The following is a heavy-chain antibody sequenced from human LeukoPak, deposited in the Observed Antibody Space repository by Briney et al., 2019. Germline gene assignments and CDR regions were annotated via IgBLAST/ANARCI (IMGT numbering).Heavy chain of an antibody. V-gene: IGHV4-34*01. D-gene: IGHD3-16*01. J-gene: IGHJ4*02. CDR2: INHSGST. Sequence: SETLSLTCAVYGGSFSGYYWSWIRQPPGKGLEWIGEINHSGSTNYNPSLKSRVTISVDTSKNQFSLKLSSVTAADTAVYYCARRLGYDYVWASRGYFDYWGQGTLVTVSS. CDR3: ARRLGYDYVWASRGYFDY. CDR1: GGSFSGYY.